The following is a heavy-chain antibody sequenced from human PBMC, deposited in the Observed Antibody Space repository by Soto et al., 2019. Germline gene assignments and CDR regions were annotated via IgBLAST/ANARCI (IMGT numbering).Heavy chain of an antibody. J-gene: IGHJ3*02. V-gene: IGHV1-69*02. D-gene: IGHD2-21*02. Sequence: QVQLVQSGAEVKKPGSSVKVSCKASGGTFSSYTISWVRQAPGQGLEWMGRIIPILGIANYAQKFKGRVTITADKSTSTAYMELSSLRSEDTAVYYCARAAYCGGDCYSAAYAFDIWGQGTMVTVSS. CDR3: ARAAYCGGDCYSAAYAFDI. CDR1: GGTFSSYT. CDR2: IIPILGIA.